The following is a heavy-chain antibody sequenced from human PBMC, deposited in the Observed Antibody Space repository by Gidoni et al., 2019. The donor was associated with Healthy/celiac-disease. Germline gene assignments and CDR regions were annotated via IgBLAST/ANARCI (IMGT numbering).Heavy chain of an antibody. CDR1: GFTFSSYS. Sequence: EVQLVESGGGLVKPGGSLRLSCAASGFTFSSYSMNWVRQAPGKGLAWVSSISSSSSYIYYADSVKGRFTISRDNAKNSLYLQMNSLRAEDTAVYYCARDRGRKPDDAFDIWGQGTMVTVSS. D-gene: IGHD1-26*01. CDR3: ARDRGRKPDDAFDI. CDR2: ISSSSSYI. V-gene: IGHV3-21*01. J-gene: IGHJ3*02.